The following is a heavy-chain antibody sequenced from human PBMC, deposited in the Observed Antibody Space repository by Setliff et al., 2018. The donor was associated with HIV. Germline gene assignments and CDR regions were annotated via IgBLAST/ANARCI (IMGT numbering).Heavy chain of an antibody. J-gene: IGHJ5*02. CDR3: ARHRYYDILFDP. V-gene: IGHV4-34*01. Sequence: SETLSLTCAVYGGSFSGYYWSWIRQPPGKGLEWIGEINHSGSTNYNPSLKSRVTILVDSSRNQFSLRLSSVTAADTAVYYCARHRYYDILFDPWGQGTLVTVSS. CDR1: GGSFSGYY. D-gene: IGHD3-9*01. CDR2: INHSGST.